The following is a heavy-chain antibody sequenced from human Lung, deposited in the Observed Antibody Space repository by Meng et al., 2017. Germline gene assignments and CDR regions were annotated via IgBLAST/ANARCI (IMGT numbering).Heavy chain of an antibody. CDR1: GGSISSIDW. J-gene: IGHJ4*02. V-gene: IGHV4-4*02. CDR3: ASWIYSCGWQ. Sequence: QVQVRVSVPGLVKPSGTLSLPFCISGGSISSIDWWIWVRPPPGKGLEWIGEIYHGVDTNYNPSLKSRVTIAIDRSKNQFSLKLSSVTAADTAVYYCASWIYSCGWQWGQGTLVTVSS. CDR2: IYHGVDT. D-gene: IGHD6-19*01.